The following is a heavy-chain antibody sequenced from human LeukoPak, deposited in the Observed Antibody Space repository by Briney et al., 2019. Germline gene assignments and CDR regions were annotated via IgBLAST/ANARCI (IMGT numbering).Heavy chain of an antibody. Sequence: GGSLRLSCAASGFTFSSYWMSWVRQAPGKGLEWVANIKHDGSEENSVDSVKGRFTISGDNAKNSLYLQMNSLRAEDTAVYYCVRDRGRASVDYWGQGTQVTVSS. CDR1: GFTFSSYW. CDR3: VRDRGRASVDY. D-gene: IGHD1-26*01. V-gene: IGHV3-7*01. J-gene: IGHJ4*02. CDR2: IKHDGSEE.